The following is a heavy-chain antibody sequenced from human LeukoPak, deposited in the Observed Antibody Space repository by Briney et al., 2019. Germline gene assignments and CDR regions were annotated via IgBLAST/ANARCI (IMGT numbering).Heavy chain of an antibody. CDR2: IYPGDSDT. V-gene: IGHV5-51*01. CDR1: GYSFTSYW. D-gene: IGHD2-15*01. Sequence: RGESLKISCKGSGYSFTSYWIGWVRQMPGKGLEWMGIIYPGDSDTRYSPSFQGQVTISADKSISTAYPQWSSLKASDTAMYYCARHSQRYCSGGSCSLDYWGQGTLVTVSS. J-gene: IGHJ4*02. CDR3: ARHSQRYCSGGSCSLDY.